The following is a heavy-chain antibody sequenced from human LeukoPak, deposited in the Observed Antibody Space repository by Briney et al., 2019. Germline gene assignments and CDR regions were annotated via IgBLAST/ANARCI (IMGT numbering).Heavy chain of an antibody. CDR2: VIPFFGPA. J-gene: IGHJ4*02. CDR3: ATPGGELPFAH. D-gene: IGHD3-16*01. CDR1: GDTFNNYS. V-gene: IGHV1-69*05. Sequence: SVKVSCKASGDTFNNYSINWVRQAPGQGLEWMGGVIPFFGPANYAQKFQGRVTITTDESTSTAYMELSSLTSDDTAVYYRATPGGELPFAHWGQGTLVTVSS.